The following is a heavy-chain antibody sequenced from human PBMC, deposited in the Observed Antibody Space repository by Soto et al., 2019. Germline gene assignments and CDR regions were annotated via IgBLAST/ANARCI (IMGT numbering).Heavy chain of an antibody. D-gene: IGHD5-18*01. J-gene: IGHJ6*02. Sequence: EVQLVESGGGLVQPGGSLRLSCAASGFTFSSYWMHWVRQVPGKGLVWVSRIKYDGSTTNYADSVKGRFTISRDNAKNTVYLEMNSLRAEATAVYYCGRGIRNPYGMDFWGLGTTVTVSS. CDR1: GFTFSSYW. CDR2: IKYDGSTT. CDR3: GRGIRNPYGMDF. V-gene: IGHV3-74*01.